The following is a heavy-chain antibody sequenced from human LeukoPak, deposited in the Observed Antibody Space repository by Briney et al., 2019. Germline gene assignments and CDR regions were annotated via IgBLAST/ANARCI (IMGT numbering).Heavy chain of an antibody. J-gene: IGHJ4*02. CDR1: GYSISSGYY. CDR3: ARLALQEVGATQTYYLDY. Sequence: SKTLSLTCSVSGYSISSGYYWGWIRQPPGKGLEWIGSVFHSGITYYKPSLKSRVTILVDTSKNQFSLKLSSVTAADTAVYYCARLALQEVGATQTYYLDYWGQGTLVTVSS. D-gene: IGHD1-26*01. CDR2: VFHSGIT. V-gene: IGHV4-38-2*02.